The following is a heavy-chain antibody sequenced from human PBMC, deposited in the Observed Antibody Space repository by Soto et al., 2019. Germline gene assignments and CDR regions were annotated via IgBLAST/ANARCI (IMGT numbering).Heavy chain of an antibody. Sequence: GGSLRLSCAASGFTFSDYYMSWIRQAPGKGLEWVSYISSSGSTIYYADSVKGRFTISRDNAKNSLYLQMNSLRAEDTAVYYCARDLYIAVAGQVAVAYWGQGTPVTVSS. CDR1: GFTFSDYY. CDR3: ARDLYIAVAGQVAVAY. CDR2: ISSSGSTI. V-gene: IGHV3-11*01. J-gene: IGHJ4*02. D-gene: IGHD6-19*01.